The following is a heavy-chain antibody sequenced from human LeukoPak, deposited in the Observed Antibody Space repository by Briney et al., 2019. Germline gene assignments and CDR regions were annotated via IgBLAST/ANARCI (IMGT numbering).Heavy chain of an antibody. Sequence: SETLSLTCTVSGDSISSSYYYWGWIRQPPGKGLEWIGTIYYSGSTYYNPSLKSRVTVSVDTSKNQFSLKLSSVTAADTAVYYCASLPRYCSSSSCHIDYWGQGTLVTVSS. CDR1: GDSISSSYYY. D-gene: IGHD2-2*02. V-gene: IGHV4-39*01. CDR2: IYYSGST. J-gene: IGHJ4*02. CDR3: ASLPRYCSSSSCHIDY.